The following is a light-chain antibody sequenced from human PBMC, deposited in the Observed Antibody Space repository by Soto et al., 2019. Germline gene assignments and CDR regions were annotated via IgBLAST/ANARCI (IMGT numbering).Light chain of an antibody. Sequence: EIVLTQSPATLSASPGERATLSCRASQTVGVRLAWYQHKPGQAPRLLIYGASSRATGVPDRFSGSGSGTDFTLTISRLEPEDFAVYFCHHYASTFGQGTKVDI. CDR2: GAS. J-gene: IGKJ1*01. CDR1: QTVGVR. V-gene: IGKV3-20*01. CDR3: HHYAST.